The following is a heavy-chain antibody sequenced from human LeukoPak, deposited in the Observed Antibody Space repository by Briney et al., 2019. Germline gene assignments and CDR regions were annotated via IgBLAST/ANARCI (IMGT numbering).Heavy chain of an antibody. J-gene: IGHJ4*02. CDR1: GFTFSSYA. D-gene: IGHD6-13*01. CDR2: ISYDGSNK. V-gene: IGHV3-30*04. CDR3: AKAYGSSWSFDY. Sequence: GGSLRLSCAASGFTFSSYAMHWVRQAPGKGMEWVAVISYDGSNKYYADSVKGQFTISRDNAKNTLYLQMNSLRGEDTAMYYCAKAYGSSWSFDYWGQGALVTVSS.